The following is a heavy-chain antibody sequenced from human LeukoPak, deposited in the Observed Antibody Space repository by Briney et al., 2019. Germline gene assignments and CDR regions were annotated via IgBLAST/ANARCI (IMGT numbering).Heavy chain of an antibody. Sequence: GGSLRLSCAASGFTLSSYDMHWVRQAPGKGLEWVAFIRYDGSNKYYADSVKGRFTISRDNSKNTLYLQMNSLRAEDTAVYYCAKSSGQPYYFDYWGQGTLVTVSS. J-gene: IGHJ4*02. CDR2: IRYDGSNK. CDR1: GFTLSSYD. CDR3: AKSSGQPYYFDY. D-gene: IGHD2-8*02. V-gene: IGHV3-30*02.